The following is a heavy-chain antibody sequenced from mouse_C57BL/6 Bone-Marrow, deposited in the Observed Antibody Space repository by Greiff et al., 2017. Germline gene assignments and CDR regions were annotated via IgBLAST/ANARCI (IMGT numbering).Heavy chain of an antibody. Sequence: QVQLQQSGAELVKPGASVKISYKASGYAFSSYWMNWVKQRPGKGLEWIGQIYPGDGDTNYNGKFKGKATLTADKSSSTAYMQLRSLTSEDSAVYFCARGGGYYAWFAYWGQGTLVTVSA. J-gene: IGHJ3*01. D-gene: IGHD2-3*01. CDR3: ARGGGYYAWFAY. CDR2: IYPGDGDT. V-gene: IGHV1-80*01. CDR1: GYAFSSYW.